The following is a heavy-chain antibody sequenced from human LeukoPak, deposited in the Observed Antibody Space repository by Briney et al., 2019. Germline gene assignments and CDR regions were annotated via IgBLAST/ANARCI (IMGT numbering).Heavy chain of an antibody. D-gene: IGHD3-10*01. CDR1: GYTFTSYY. V-gene: IGHV1-2*02. Sequence: ASVKVSCKASGYTFTSYYMHWVRQAPGQGLEWRGWINPNSGGTNYAQKFQGRVTMTRDTSISTAYMELSRLRSDDTAVYYCAREDGSGRNHASIDYWGQGTLVTVSS. CDR3: AREDGSGRNHASIDY. CDR2: INPNSGGT. J-gene: IGHJ4*02.